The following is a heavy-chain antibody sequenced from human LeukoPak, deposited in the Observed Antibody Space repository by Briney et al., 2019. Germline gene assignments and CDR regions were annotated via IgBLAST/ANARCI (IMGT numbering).Heavy chain of an antibody. Sequence: SQTQSPTYTLSGASIVTTEYYWGCIHQPAGNGLGWIRSVAYRANAHYNRSLSSRLSISMDASKNQFSLKVRSVTAADTAVYYCARNLGQTWGTVTTDLWYFDHWGQGTLVPVSS. CDR1: GASIVTTEYY. V-gene: IGHV4-39*01. CDR2: VAYRANA. J-gene: IGHJ4*02. D-gene: IGHD4-11*01. CDR3: ARNLGQTWGTVTTDLWYFDH.